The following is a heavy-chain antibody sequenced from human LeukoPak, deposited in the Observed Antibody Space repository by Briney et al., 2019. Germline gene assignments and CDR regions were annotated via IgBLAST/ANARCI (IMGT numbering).Heavy chain of an antibody. CDR3: ARSYWNDSDY. CDR2: IYHSGST. J-gene: IGHJ4*02. D-gene: IGHD1-1*01. CDR1: GYSISGGYY. V-gene: IGHV4-38-2*01. Sequence: PSETLSLTCAVSGYSISGGYYWGWIRQPPGKGLEWIGSIYHSGSTFYNPSLKSRVTISVDTSKNQFSLNLNSVTAADAAVYYCARSYWNDSDYWGQGTLVTVSS.